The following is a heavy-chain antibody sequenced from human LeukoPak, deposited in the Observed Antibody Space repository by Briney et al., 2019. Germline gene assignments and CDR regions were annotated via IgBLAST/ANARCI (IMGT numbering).Heavy chain of an antibody. V-gene: IGHV4-4*09. J-gene: IGHJ3*02. Sequence: SETLSLTCTVSGGSISSYYWSWIRQPPGKGLEWIGYIYTSGSTNYNPSLKRRVTISVDTSKNQFSLKLSSVTAADTAVYYCARRAGSYYDDAFDIWGQGTMVTVSS. CDR2: IYTSGST. CDR1: GGSISSYY. D-gene: IGHD1-26*01. CDR3: ARRAGSYYDDAFDI.